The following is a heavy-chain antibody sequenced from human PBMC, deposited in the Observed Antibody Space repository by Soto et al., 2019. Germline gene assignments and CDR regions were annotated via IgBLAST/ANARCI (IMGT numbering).Heavy chain of an antibody. D-gene: IGHD6-13*01. CDR1: GCTVSSIY. Sequence: GGSLRLSWAASGCTVSSIYMSWIRQAPGKGLEWVSVIYSGGSTYYADSVKGRFTISRDSSKNTLYLQMNSLRADDTAVYYCARGYSSSSAAFDYWGQGTLVTVSS. CDR3: ARGYSSSSAAFDY. CDR2: IYSGGST. J-gene: IGHJ4*02. V-gene: IGHV3-53*05.